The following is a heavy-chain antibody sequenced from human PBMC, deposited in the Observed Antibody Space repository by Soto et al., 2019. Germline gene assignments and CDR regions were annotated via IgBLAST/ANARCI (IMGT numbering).Heavy chain of an antibody. J-gene: IGHJ4*02. D-gene: IGHD2-15*01. V-gene: IGHV3-15*07. CDR2: IKSKTDGGTT. Sequence: SGGSLRLSCVASGFTFSNAWMNWVRQAPGKGLEWVGRIKSKTDGGTTDYAAPVKGRFTISRDDSKNTLYLQMNSLKTEDTAVYYCTTDVPWRPWIPYSPPTYYFDYWGQGTLVTVSS. CDR3: TTDVPWRPWIPYSPPTYYFDY. CDR1: GFTFSNAW.